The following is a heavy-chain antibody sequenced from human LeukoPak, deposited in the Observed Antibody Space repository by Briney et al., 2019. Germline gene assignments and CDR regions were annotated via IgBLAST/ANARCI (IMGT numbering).Heavy chain of an antibody. CDR2: IYYSGRT. D-gene: IGHD5-24*01. CDR1: GGSISSYY. Sequence: PSETLSLTCTVSGGSISSYYWSWIRQPPGKGLEWIGYIYYSGRTNYNPSLKSRVTISVDTSNNQFSLKLTSVTAADTAVYYCARGKEMAHYWGQGTLVTVSS. V-gene: IGHV4-59*01. J-gene: IGHJ4*02. CDR3: ARGKEMAHY.